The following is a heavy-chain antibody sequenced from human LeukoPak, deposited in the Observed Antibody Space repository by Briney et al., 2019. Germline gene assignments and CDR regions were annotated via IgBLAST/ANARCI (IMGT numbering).Heavy chain of an antibody. CDR3: AREHSSGWYYFDY. D-gene: IGHD6-19*01. CDR2: INTDGSST. CDR1: GFTFSGFW. V-gene: IGHV3-74*01. Sequence: GGSLRLSCAASGFTFSGFWMHWVRQAPGKGLVWVSRINTDGSSTSYADSVKGRFTISRDNAKNTLYLQMNSLRAEDTAVYYCAREHSSGWYYFDYWGQGTLVTVSS. J-gene: IGHJ4*02.